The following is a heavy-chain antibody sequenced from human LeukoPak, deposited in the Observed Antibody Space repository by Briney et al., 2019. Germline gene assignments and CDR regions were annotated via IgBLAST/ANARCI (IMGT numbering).Heavy chain of an antibody. CDR2: ISSSSSNI. CDR1: GFTFSSYS. J-gene: IGHJ4*02. V-gene: IGHV3-48*01. D-gene: IGHD4-17*01. Sequence: GGSLRLSCAASGFTFSSYSMNWVRQAPGKGLEWVSYISSSSSNIYYADSVKGRFTISRDNAKNSLFLQMNSLRAEDTAVYYCAREYGAYDFDSWGQGTLVTVSS. CDR3: AREYGAYDFDS.